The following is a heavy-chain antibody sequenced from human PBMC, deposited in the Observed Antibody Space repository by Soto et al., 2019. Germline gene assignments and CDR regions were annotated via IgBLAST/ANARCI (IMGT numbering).Heavy chain of an antibody. J-gene: IGHJ5*02. CDR1: GFTFSSYS. Sequence: PGGSLRLSCAASGFTFSSYSMNWVRQAPGKGLEWASYISSSSRTIYYAKPVKDRFTISRDNAKNSLYLQMNSLRADDTALYYFARAALYNCNDVSWFKPGVQGTL. D-gene: IGHD1-1*01. CDR3: ARAALYNCNDVSWFKP. CDR2: ISSSSRTI. V-gene: IGHV3-48*01.